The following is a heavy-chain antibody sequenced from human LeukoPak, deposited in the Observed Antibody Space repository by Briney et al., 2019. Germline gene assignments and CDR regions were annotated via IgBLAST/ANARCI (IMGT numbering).Heavy chain of an antibody. V-gene: IGHV1-2*06. J-gene: IGHJ4*02. Sequence: ASVKVSCKASGYTFTGYYMHWVRQGPGQGLEWMGRINPNSGGTNYAQKFQGRVTMTRDTSISTAYMELSRLRSDDTAVYYCARARKTYYYGSGNIDYWGQGTLVTVSS. D-gene: IGHD3-10*01. CDR2: INPNSGGT. CDR1: GYTFTGYY. CDR3: ARARKTYYYGSGNIDY.